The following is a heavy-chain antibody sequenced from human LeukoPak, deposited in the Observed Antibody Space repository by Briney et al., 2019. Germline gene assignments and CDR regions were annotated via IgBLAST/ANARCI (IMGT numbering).Heavy chain of an antibody. Sequence: PGGSLRLSCAASGFTFSNAWMSWVRRAPGKGLEWVGRIKSKTDGGTTDYAAPVKGRFTISRDDSKNTLYLQMNSLKTEDTAVYYCTTDRPDRYYYYYCYMDVWGKGTTVTVSS. CDR2: IKSKTDGGTT. J-gene: IGHJ6*03. V-gene: IGHV3-15*01. CDR3: TTDRPDRYYYYYCYMDV. CDR1: GFTFSNAW. D-gene: IGHD1-14*01.